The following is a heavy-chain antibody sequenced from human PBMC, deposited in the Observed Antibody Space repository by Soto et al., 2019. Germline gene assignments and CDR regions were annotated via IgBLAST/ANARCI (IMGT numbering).Heavy chain of an antibody. CDR2: ISYDGSNK. V-gene: IGHV3-30*18. CDR3: AKDLLVNYDFWSGYYTVDAFDI. J-gene: IGHJ3*02. Sequence: GGSLRLSCAASGLTFSSYGMHWVRQAPGKGLEWVAVISYDGSNKYYADSVKGRFTISRDNSKNTLYLQMNSLRAEDTAVYYCAKDLLVNYDFWSGYYTVDAFDIWGQGTMVTVSS. CDR1: GLTFSSYG. D-gene: IGHD3-3*01.